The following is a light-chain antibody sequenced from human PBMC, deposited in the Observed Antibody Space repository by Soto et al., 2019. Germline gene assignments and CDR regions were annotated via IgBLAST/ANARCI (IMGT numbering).Light chain of an antibody. CDR1: QSVSGSF. CDR3: QQYGGLPRT. V-gene: IGKV3-20*01. Sequence: EIVLTQSPGTLSLSPGERATVSCRASQSVSGSFLAWYQQTPGQAPRLLIYGASSRATGISDRFSGSGSGTDFTLTISRLEPEDFAVYYCQQYGGLPRTFGQGTKVEIK. CDR2: GAS. J-gene: IGKJ1*01.